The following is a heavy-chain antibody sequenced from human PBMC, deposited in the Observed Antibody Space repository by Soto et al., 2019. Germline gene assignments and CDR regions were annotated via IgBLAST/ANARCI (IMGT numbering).Heavy chain of an antibody. Sequence: DVQLEESGGGLVKPGGSLRLSCVASEFTFSVYSMNWVRQAPGKGLEWVSSISSGSSYIYYADSVKGRFTISRENDKSSLFLHMNSLRVDDTAVYYCTRDRVKIRGGYYHYYGMDVWGQGTTVTVSS. CDR1: EFTFSVYS. D-gene: IGHD3-10*01. J-gene: IGHJ6*02. CDR2: ISSGSSYI. V-gene: IGHV3-21*02. CDR3: TRDRVKIRGGYYHYYGMDV.